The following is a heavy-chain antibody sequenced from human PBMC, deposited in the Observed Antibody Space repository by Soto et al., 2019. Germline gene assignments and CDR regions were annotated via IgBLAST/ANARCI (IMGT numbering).Heavy chain of an antibody. V-gene: IGHV1-46*01. J-gene: IGHJ6*02. D-gene: IGHD3-3*01. CDR2: INPSGGST. CDR3: ARAHIRFLEWLSTGANYHYGMDV. CDR1: GYPFTSYY. Sequence: GASVKVCFKASGYPFTSYYMHWVRQAPGQGLEWIATINPSGGSTSYAQKFQGRVTMTRDTSTSTVYMELSSLRSEDTAVYYCARAHIRFLEWLSTGANYHYGMDVWGQGTTVTVSS.